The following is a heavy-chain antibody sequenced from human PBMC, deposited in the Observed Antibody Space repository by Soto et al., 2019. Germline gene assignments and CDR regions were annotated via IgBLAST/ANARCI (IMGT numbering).Heavy chain of an antibody. CDR2: IISSGDTT. CDR3: AKVYGDYYHAFAP. V-gene: IGHV3-23*01. D-gene: IGHD4-17*01. Sequence: GSLRLSCAASGFTFSRYAMSWVRQAPGKGLEWVSTIISSGDTTYYADSARGRFTISRDNSKNTLYLQMNSLRAEDTAVYYCAKVYGDYYHAFAPWGQGTMVTVS. J-gene: IGHJ3*01. CDR1: GFTFSRYA.